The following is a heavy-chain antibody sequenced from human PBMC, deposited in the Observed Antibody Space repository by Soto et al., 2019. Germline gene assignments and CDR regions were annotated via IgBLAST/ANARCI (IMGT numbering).Heavy chain of an antibody. CDR1: Y. D-gene: IGHD2-15*01. Sequence: YWSWIRQPPGKGLEWIGEINHSGSTNYNPSLKSRVTISVDTSKNQFSLKLSSVTAADTAVYYCARVGCSGGSCYSLYHYYYGMDVWGQGTTVTVSS. CDR3: ARVGCSGGSCYSLYHYYYGMDV. CDR2: INHSGST. J-gene: IGHJ6*02. V-gene: IGHV4-34*01.